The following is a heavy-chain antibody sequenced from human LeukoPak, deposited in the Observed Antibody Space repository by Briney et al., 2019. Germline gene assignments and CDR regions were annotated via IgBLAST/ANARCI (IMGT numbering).Heavy chain of an antibody. Sequence: GESLKISCQGSGYSFTSYWIGWVRQMPGKGLEWMGIIYPGDSDTRYSLSFQGQVTISADKSISTAYLQWSSLKASDTAMYYCARFGYCSSTSCYPTMDVWGKGTTVTVSS. CDR2: IYPGDSDT. CDR1: GYSFTSYW. CDR3: ARFGYCSSTSCYPTMDV. V-gene: IGHV5-51*01. J-gene: IGHJ6*04. D-gene: IGHD2-2*03.